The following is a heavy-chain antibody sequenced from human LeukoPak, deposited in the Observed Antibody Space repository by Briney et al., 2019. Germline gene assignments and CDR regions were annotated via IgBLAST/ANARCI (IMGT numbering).Heavy chain of an antibody. CDR1: GFPFSNYG. CDR2: IRYDGSNK. V-gene: IGHV3-30*02. Sequence: GGSLRLSCAASGFPFSNYGMHWVRQAPGKGLEWVTFIRYDGSNKYYADSVKGRFTISRDNSKNTLYLQMNSLRAEDTAVYYCAKRDRMYTSGSYYFDYWGQGTLVTVSS. D-gene: IGHD6-19*01. CDR3: AKRDRMYTSGSYYFDY. J-gene: IGHJ4*02.